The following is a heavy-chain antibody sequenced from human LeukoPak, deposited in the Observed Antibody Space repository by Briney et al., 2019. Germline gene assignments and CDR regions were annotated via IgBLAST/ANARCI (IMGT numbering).Heavy chain of an antibody. J-gene: IGHJ4*02. CDR1: GGSISSSSYY. V-gene: IGHV4-39*01. CDR3: ARLLYWVDY. CDR2: IYYSGST. Sequence: PSETLSLTCTVSGGSISSSSYYWGWIRQPPGKGLEWIGSIYYSGSTYYNPSLKSRVTISVDTSKNQFSLKLSSVTAADTAVYYCARLLYWVDYWGQGTLVTVSS. D-gene: IGHD2-8*02.